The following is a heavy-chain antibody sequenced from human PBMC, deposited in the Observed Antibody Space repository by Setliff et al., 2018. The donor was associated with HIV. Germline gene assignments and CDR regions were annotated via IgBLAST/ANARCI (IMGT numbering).Heavy chain of an antibody. J-gene: IGHJ3*02. D-gene: IGHD3-3*01. CDR3: ALFGVATPGAFDI. CDR1: GGTFSSYP. CDR2: IIPMFGAA. V-gene: IGHV1-69*13. Sequence: SVKVSCKASGGTFSSYPISWVRQAPGQGLEWMGKIIPMFGAADYAQRFQARVTITADESTSTAYMELSSLRSDDAAVYYCALFGVATPGAFDIWGQGTVVTVSS.